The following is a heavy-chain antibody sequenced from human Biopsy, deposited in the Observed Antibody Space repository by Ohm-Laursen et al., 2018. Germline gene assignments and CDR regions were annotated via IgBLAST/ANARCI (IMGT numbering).Heavy chain of an antibody. D-gene: IGHD3-22*01. CDR3: ARDRGYYSDRTVPGYFDL. J-gene: IGHJ2*01. CDR2: VYYTGST. V-gene: IGHV4-59*01. CDR1: GGSISSDY. Sequence: TLSLTCTVPGGSISSDYWSWIRQPPGKGLQWIGYVYYTGSTDYNPSLQSRVTISVDTSKNHFSLRLRSVTPADTAIYYCARDRGYYSDRTVPGYFDLWGRGTLVTVSS.